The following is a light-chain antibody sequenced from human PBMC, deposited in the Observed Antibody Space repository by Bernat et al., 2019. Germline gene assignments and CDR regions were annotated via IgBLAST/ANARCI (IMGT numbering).Light chain of an antibody. V-gene: IGLV3-25*02. Sequence: SDELTQPPSVSVSPGQTARITCSGDALPKQYAYWYQQKPGQAPVLVIYKDSERPSGIPERFSGSSSGTTVTLTISGVQAEDEADYYCQSADSSGNYVFGTGTKVTVL. CDR1: ALPKQY. CDR2: KDS. CDR3: QSADSSGNYV. J-gene: IGLJ1*01.